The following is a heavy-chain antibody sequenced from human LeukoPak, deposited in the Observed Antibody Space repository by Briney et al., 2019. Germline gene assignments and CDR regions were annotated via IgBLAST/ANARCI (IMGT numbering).Heavy chain of an antibody. CDR2: ISGSGGST. J-gene: IGHJ4*02. CDR3: ANGYSGYDQPFDY. D-gene: IGHD5-12*01. CDR1: GFTFSSYA. Sequence: PGGSLRLSCAASGFTFSSYAMSWVRQAPGKGLEWASAISGSGGSTYYADSVKGRFTISRDNSKNTLYLQMNSLRAEDTAVYYCANGYSGYDQPFDYWGQGTLVTVSS. V-gene: IGHV3-23*01.